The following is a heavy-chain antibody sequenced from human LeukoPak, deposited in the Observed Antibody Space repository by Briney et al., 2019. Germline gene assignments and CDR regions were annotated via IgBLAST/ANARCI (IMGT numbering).Heavy chain of an antibody. CDR1: GYTFTSYY. V-gene: IGHV1-46*01. D-gene: IGHD3-16*02. J-gene: IGHJ4*02. CDR2: INPSGGST. CDR3: ARGDYVWGSYRAYFDY. Sequence: ASVRVSCKASGYTFTSYYMHWVRQAPGQGLEWMGMINPSGGSTSYAQKFQGRVTMTRDTSTSTVYMELSSLRSVDTAVYYCARGDYVWGSYRAYFDYWGQGTLVTVSS.